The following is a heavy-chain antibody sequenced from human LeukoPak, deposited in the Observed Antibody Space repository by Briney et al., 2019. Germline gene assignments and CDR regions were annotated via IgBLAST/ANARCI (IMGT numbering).Heavy chain of an antibody. J-gene: IGHJ5*02. V-gene: IGHV1-2*02. Sequence: ASVKVSCKAPGYTFTGYYMHWVRQAPGQGLEWMGWINPNSGGTNYAQKFQGRVTMTRDTSISTAYMELSRLRSDDTAVYYCARGGDYDILTGYTLPYNWFDPWGQGTLVTVSS. CDR3: ARGGDYDILTGYTLPYNWFDP. CDR1: GYTFTGYY. D-gene: IGHD3-9*01. CDR2: INPNSGGT.